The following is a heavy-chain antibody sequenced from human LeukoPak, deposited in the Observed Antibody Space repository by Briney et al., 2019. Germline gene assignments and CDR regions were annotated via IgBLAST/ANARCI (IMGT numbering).Heavy chain of an antibody. CDR1: GFTFSSYG. CDR3: AREDTAMDPPFDY. D-gene: IGHD5-18*01. CDR2: IWYDGSNK. V-gene: IGHV3-33*01. Sequence: PGGSLRLSCAASGFTFSSYGMHWVRQAPGKGLEWVAVIWYDGSNKYYADSVKGQFTISRDNSKNTLYLQMNSLRAEDTAVYYCAREDTAMDPPFDYWGQGTLVTVSS. J-gene: IGHJ4*02.